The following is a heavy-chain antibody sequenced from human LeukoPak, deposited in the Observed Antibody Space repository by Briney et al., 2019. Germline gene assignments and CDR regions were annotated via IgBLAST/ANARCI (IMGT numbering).Heavy chain of an antibody. J-gene: IGHJ4*02. CDR2: IYPVDADT. V-gene: IGHV5-51*01. D-gene: IGHD3-22*01. CDR1: VSRFTSYC. Sequence: RESLNISCKGPVSRFTSYCIGWVRQIPGQGLEWMGIIYPVDADTRYSPSFQGQVTISADKSISTAYLQWSSLKASDTAMYYCARPYYRSGYYASGIDYWGQGTLVTVSS. CDR3: ARPYYRSGYYASGIDY.